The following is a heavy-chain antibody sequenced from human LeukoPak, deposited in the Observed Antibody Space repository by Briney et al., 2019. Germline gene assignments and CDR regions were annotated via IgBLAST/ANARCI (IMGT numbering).Heavy chain of an antibody. CDR2: IYHSGST. J-gene: IGHJ5*02. CDR1: GYSISSGYY. V-gene: IGHV4-38-2*02. D-gene: IGHD3-22*01. CDR3: ARGSYYDSSGYYS. Sequence: SETLSLTCTVSGYSISSGYYWGWIRPPPGKGLEWIGSIYHSGSTYYNPSLKSRVTISVDTSKNQFSLKLSSVTAADTAVYYCARGSYYDSSGYYSWGQGTLVTVSS.